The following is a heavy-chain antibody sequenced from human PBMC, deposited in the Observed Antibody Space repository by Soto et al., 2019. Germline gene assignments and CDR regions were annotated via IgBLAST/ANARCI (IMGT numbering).Heavy chain of an antibody. CDR1: GFTFSSYA. CDR3: ARDSEAYSSGWSPVGGMDV. CDR2: ISYDGSNK. V-gene: IGHV3-30-3*01. D-gene: IGHD6-19*01. J-gene: IGHJ6*02. Sequence: QVQLVESGGGVVQPGRSLRLSCAASGFTFSSYAMHWVRQAPGKGLEWVAVISYDGSNKYYADSVKGRFTISRDNSKNTLYLQMNSLRAEDTAVYYRARDSEAYSSGWSPVGGMDVWGQGTTVTVSS.